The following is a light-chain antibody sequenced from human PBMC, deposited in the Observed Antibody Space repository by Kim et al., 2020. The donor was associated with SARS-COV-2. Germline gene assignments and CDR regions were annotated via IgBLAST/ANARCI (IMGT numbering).Light chain of an antibody. CDR3: QLYYSYPYT. Sequence: AIRMTQSPSSFSASTGDRVTITCRASQGISSYLAWYQQKPGKAPKLLIYAASTLQSGVPSRFSGSGSVTDFTLTISCLQSEDFATYYCQLYYSYPYTFGQGTKLEI. CDR1: QGISSY. V-gene: IGKV1-8*01. CDR2: AAS. J-gene: IGKJ2*01.